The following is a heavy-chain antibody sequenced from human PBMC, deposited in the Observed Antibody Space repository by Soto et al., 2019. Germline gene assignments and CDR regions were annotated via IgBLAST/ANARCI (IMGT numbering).Heavy chain of an antibody. J-gene: IGHJ5*02. D-gene: IGHD3-9*01. Sequence: SETLSLTCAVYGGSFSGYYWSWIRQPPGKGLEWIGEINHSGSTNYNPSLKSRVTISVDTSKNQFSLKLSSVTAADTAVYYCARGALTYYDILTGYYLIGWFDPWGQGTLVTVSS. CDR1: GGSFSGYY. V-gene: IGHV4-34*01. CDR3: ARGALTYYDILTGYYLIGWFDP. CDR2: INHSGST.